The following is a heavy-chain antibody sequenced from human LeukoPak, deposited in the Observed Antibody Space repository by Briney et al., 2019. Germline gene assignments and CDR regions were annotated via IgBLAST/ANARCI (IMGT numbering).Heavy chain of an antibody. J-gene: IGHJ6*02. V-gene: IGHV4-39*07. CDR1: GGSVTSSSHY. CDR2: IYYSGDD. Sequence: SETLSLTCTVSGGSVTSSSHYWGWIRQPPGKGLEWIASIYYSGDDYYNQPLKSRVTISVDTSKNQFSLSLSSVTAADTAVYYCARITFVVEGYGMDVWGQGTTVTVSS. D-gene: IGHD2-21*01. CDR3: ARITFVVEGYGMDV.